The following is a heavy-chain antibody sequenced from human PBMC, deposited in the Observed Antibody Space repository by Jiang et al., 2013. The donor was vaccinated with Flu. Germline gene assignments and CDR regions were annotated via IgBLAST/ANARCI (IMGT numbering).Heavy chain of an antibody. J-gene: IGHJ3*02. CDR2: INTNTGNP. CDR3: ARENLSGRGAFDI. Sequence: TFTRYAMNWVRQAPGQGLEWMGWINTNTGNPTYARGFTGRFVFSLDTSVSTAYLQISSLKAEDSAVYYCARENLSGRGAFDIWGQGTMVTVSS. CDR1: TFTRYA. V-gene: IGHV7-4-1*02. D-gene: IGHD1-14*01.